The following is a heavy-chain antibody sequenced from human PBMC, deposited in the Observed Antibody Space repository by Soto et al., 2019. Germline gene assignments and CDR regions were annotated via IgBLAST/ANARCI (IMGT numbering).Heavy chain of an antibody. Sequence: QVQLVQSGAEVKKPGASVKVSCKASGYTFTSYGISWVRQAPGQGLEWRGWISAYNGNTNYAQKLQGRVTMTTDTSTSTAYVELRSLRSEDTAVYSCAIAEIPYRGRYAGWDCWGQGTLVTVSS. CDR1: GYTFTSYG. J-gene: IGHJ4*02. V-gene: IGHV1-18*01. D-gene: IGHD1-26*01. CDR3: AIAEIPYRGRYAGWDC. CDR2: ISAYNGNT.